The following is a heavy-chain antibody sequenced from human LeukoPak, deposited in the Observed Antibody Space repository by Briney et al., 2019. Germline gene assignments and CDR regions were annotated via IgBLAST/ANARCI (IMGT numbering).Heavy chain of an antibody. Sequence: ASVKVSCKASGYTFTGYYMNWVRQAPGQGLEWMGWINPNSGSTNYAQRFQVRVTMTRDTSISTAYMELSRLRSDDTAVYYCARDRVLRYFDWTQIDYWGQGTLVTVSS. J-gene: IGHJ4*02. V-gene: IGHV1-2*02. CDR3: ARDRVLRYFDWTQIDY. CDR2: INPNSGST. D-gene: IGHD3-9*01. CDR1: GYTFTGYY.